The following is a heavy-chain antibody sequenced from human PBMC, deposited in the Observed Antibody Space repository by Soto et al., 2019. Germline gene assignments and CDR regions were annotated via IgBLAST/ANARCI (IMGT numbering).Heavy chain of an antibody. Sequence: EVQLVQSGAELKKPGESLKISCKASGYTFSSYWIAWVRQLPGKGLEWMGIIFPGDSDTRYSPSFQRQVTISADKSISTAYLHWNSLKASDTAMYDGARHTKFSSTSLRFDPCGQGTLVTVSS. D-gene: IGHD3-10*01. CDR2: IFPGDSDT. V-gene: IGHV5-51*01. J-gene: IGHJ5*01. CDR1: GYTFSSYW. CDR3: ARHTKFSSTSLRFDP.